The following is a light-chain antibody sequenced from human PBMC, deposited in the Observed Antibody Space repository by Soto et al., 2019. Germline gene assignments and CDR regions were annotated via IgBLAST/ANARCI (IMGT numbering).Light chain of an antibody. CDR3: QQLHTYPHT. CDR1: QGISRY. J-gene: IGKJ2*01. V-gene: IGKV1-9*01. Sequence: IQLTQSPSSLSPSVGGRVTITCRASQGISRYLAWFQQRPGKAPKLLIYSASTLQTGVPSMFSGSGSGTEFTLTISGLQLEDSATYYCQQLHTYPHTFGQGTKLEIK. CDR2: SAS.